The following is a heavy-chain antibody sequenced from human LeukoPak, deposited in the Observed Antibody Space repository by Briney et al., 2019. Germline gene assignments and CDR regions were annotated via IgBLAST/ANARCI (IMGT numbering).Heavy chain of an antibody. CDR2: IYTSGDT. CDR3: ARSLGYCSSTSCNPNWFDP. J-gene: IGHJ5*02. Sequence: SETLSLTCTVSGGSISSGSYYWSWIRQPAGKGLEWIGRIYTSGDTNYNPSLKSRVTISIDTSKNQFSLKLSSVTAADTAVYYCARSLGYCSSTSCNPNWFDPWGQGTLVTVSS. CDR1: GGSISSGSYY. D-gene: IGHD2-2*01. V-gene: IGHV4-61*02.